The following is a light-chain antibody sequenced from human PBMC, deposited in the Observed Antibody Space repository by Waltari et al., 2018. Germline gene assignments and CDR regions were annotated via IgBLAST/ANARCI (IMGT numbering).Light chain of an antibody. CDR3: QSADSADTYVV. J-gene: IGLJ2*01. CDR1: ALPQQY. Sequence: SYELTQPPSVSVSPGQTARITCSGDALPQQYGYLYQQKPGQAPVLVIYKDTERPSVIPERFSGSSSGTTVTLTISGVQAEDEADYYCQSADSADTYVVFGGGTKLTVL. CDR2: KDT. V-gene: IGLV3-25*03.